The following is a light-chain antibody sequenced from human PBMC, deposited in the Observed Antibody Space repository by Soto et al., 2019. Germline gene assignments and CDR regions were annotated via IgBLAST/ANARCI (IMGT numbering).Light chain of an antibody. CDR1: QSVSTN. CDR2: GAS. V-gene: IGKV3-15*01. J-gene: IGKJ1*01. Sequence: EIVMTQSPATLSVSPGERATLSCRASQSVSTNLAWYQQKPGQAPRLLISGASTRATGIPARFSGSGSGTDFTLTISSLQSEDFAVYYCQQFNNWPWTFGQGTKVEIK. CDR3: QQFNNWPWT.